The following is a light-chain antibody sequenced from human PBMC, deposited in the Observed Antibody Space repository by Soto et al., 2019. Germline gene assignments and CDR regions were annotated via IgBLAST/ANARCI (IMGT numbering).Light chain of an antibody. J-gene: IGKJ1*01. CDR3: QQLISYSGT. CDR1: QSMISW. V-gene: IGKV1-5*01. Sequence: IRGTPSNGATSASVEVGVTLTRMASQSMISWLAWYQQKPGKAPKLLIFDGSSLQSGVPSSFSGSGAGTEFTLSVIGLQPDEFAPYYCQQLISYSGTFGQGTKVDIK. CDR2: DGS.